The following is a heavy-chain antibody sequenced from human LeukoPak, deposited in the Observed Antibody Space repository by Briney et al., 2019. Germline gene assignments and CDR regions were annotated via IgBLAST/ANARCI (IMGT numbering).Heavy chain of an antibody. Sequence: GRSLRLSCAASGFTFSSYAMHWVRQAPGKGLEWVANIKQDGREKYYVDSVKGRFTISRDNAKNSLYLQMNSLRAEDTAVYYCARERLTIFGVVMTADAFDIWGQGTMVTVSS. CDR1: GFTFSSYA. V-gene: IGHV3-7*01. D-gene: IGHD3-3*01. CDR3: ARERLTIFGVVMTADAFDI. J-gene: IGHJ3*02. CDR2: IKQDGREK.